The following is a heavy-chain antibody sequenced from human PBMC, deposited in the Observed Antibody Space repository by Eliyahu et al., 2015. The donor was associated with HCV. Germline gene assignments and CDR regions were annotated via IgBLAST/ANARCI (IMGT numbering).Heavy chain of an antibody. D-gene: IGHD2-15*01. Sequence: QVQLVQSGAEVKKPGASVKVSCETSGXPFSDYVMHWVRQAPGQSLEWMGWINTVNEDTKYSQKFQGRVTMTRDTSASTLYMELSSLRSEDTAVYYCARPLYCSGFTCPEYFQHWGQGTLVTVSS. CDR2: INTVNEDT. J-gene: IGHJ1*01. CDR3: ARPLYCSGFTCPEYFQH. CDR1: GXPFSDYV. V-gene: IGHV1-3*04.